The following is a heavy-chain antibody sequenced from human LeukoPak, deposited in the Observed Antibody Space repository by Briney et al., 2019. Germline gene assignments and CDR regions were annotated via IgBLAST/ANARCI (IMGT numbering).Heavy chain of an antibody. J-gene: IGHJ5*02. CDR2: IYPGDSDT. CDR1: GYSFTSYW. CDR3: ARGVSGSYYWFDP. Sequence: GESLKISCKGSGYSFTSYWIGWVRQMPGKGLGWMGIIYPGDSDTRYSPAFQGQVTISADKSISTAYLQWSSLKASDTAMYYCARGVSGSYYWFDPWGQGTLVTVSS. D-gene: IGHD1-26*01. V-gene: IGHV5-51*01.